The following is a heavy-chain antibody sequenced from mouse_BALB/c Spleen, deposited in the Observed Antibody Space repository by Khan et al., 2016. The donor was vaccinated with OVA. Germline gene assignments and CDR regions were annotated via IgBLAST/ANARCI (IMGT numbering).Heavy chain of an antibody. CDR2: INPTSGYT. CDR3: TRDRIDY. J-gene: IGHJ2*01. V-gene: IGHV1-7*01. CDR1: GYTFTSFC. Sequence: QVQLQQSGAELAKPGASVKMSCKASGYTFTSFCMHWVKQRPGQGLEWIGNINPTSGYTNYNQTFKNRATLSADKSSSTAYLQLTSLTSEDSAVYFCTRDRIDYWGQGTTLTVSS.